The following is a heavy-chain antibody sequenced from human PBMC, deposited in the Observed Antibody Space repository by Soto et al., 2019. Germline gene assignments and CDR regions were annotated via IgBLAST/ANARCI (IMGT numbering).Heavy chain of an antibody. J-gene: IGHJ4*02. V-gene: IGHV2-5*02. D-gene: IGHD6-19*01. CDR2: IYWDDDK. CDR3: AHVGSFEQWLYRLDH. Sequence: QITLKESGPSLVKPTQTLTLTCTFTGFSLTTTGVGVVWIRQPPVKALEWLALIYWDDDKHYSPSLRSRLTVTKDTTKSQVVLTLTNVAPADIGPYFCAHVGSFEQWLYRLDHWGQGTLVTVSS. CDR1: GFSLTTTGVG.